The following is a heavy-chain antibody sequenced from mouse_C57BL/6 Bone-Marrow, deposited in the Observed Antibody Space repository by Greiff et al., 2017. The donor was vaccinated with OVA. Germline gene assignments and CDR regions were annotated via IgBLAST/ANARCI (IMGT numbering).Heavy chain of an antibody. CDR2: IYPGGGYT. J-gene: IGHJ2*01. D-gene: IGHD4-1*01. Sequence: QVQLQQSGAELVRPGTSVKMSCKASGYTFTNYWIGWAKQRPGHGLEWIGDIYPGGGYTNYNEKFKGKATLTADKSSSTAYMQFSSLTSEDSAIYYCARWTGTYPDYWGQGTTLTVSS. CDR1: GYTFTNYW. V-gene: IGHV1-63*01. CDR3: ARWTGTYPDY.